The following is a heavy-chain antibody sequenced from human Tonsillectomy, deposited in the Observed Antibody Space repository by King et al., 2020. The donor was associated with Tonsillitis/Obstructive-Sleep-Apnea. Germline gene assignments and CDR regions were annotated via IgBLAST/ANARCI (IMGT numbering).Heavy chain of an antibody. CDR1: GFTFSSYW. CDR3: ASQYYAAV. Sequence: VQLVESGGGLVQPGGSLRLSCAASGFTFSSYWMHLVRQAPGKGLVWVSLMNSDGSSTSYADSVNGRFTISRDNAKKTLYLQMNSLRAEDTAVYYCASQYYAAVWGQGTLVTVSS. CDR2: MNSDGSST. D-gene: IGHD3-3*01. J-gene: IGHJ4*02. V-gene: IGHV3-74*01.